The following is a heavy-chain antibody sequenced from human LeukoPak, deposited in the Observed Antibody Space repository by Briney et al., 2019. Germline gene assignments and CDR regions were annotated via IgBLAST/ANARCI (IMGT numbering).Heavy chain of an antibody. CDR2: IWYDGSNK. V-gene: IGHV3-33*01. CDR1: GFTFSSYG. CDR3: ARDDYGDYGNWFDP. Sequence: GVSLRLSCAASGFTFSSYGMHWVRQAPGKGLEWVAVIWYDGSNKYYADSVKGRFTISRDNSKNTLYLQMNSLRAEDTAVYYCARDDYGDYGNWFDPWGQGTLVTVSS. J-gene: IGHJ5*02. D-gene: IGHD4-17*01.